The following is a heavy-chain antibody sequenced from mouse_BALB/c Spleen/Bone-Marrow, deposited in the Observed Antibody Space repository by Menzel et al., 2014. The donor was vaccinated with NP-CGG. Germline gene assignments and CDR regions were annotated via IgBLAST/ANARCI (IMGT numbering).Heavy chain of an antibody. CDR2: IRNKANGYTT. Sequence: EVRLVESGGGLVQPGGSLRLSCAPSGFTFTDYYMSWVRQPPGKALEWLGFIRNKANGYTTEYSASVKGRFTNSRDNSQSTLYLQMNTLRAEDSATYYCARDKGGILFDYWGQGTTLTVSS. J-gene: IGHJ2*01. V-gene: IGHV7-3*02. D-gene: IGHD1-1*02. CDR3: ARDKGGILFDY. CDR1: GFTFTDYY.